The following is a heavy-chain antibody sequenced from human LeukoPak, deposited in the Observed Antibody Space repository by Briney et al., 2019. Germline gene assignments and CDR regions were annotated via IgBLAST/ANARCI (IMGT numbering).Heavy chain of an antibody. Sequence: GGSLRLSCAASGFTFSSYWMSWVRQAPGKGLEGVANIKQDGSEKYYVDSVKGRFAISSDNAKNSLYLQMNSLRAEDTAVYYCARDSGIVVVVAATTFDYWGQGTLVTVSS. V-gene: IGHV3-7*03. CDR2: IKQDGSEK. CDR1: GFTFSSYW. CDR3: ARDSGIVVVVAATTFDY. J-gene: IGHJ4*02. D-gene: IGHD2-15*01.